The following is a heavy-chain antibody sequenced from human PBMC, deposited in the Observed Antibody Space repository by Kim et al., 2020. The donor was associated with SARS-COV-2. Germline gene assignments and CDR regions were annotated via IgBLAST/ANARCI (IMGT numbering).Heavy chain of an antibody. V-gene: IGHV4-34*01. D-gene: IGHD6-13*01. CDR1: GGSFSGYY. CDR2: INHSGST. J-gene: IGHJ5*02. CDR3: ARGRYSSSWYGERDWVDP. Sequence: SETLSLTCAVYGGSFSGYYWSWIRQPPGKGLEWIGEINHSGSTNYNPSLKSRVTISVDTSKNQFSLKRSSVTAADTAVYYCARGRYSSSWYGERDWVDP.